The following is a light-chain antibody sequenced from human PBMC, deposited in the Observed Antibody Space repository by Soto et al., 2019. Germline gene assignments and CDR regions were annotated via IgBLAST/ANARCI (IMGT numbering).Light chain of an antibody. Sequence: IVLTQSPGTLSLSPGDRATLSCRASQRVSANDLAWYQQKPGQAPRLLTYGASSRATGIPDRFSGSGSGTDFTLTISRLEPEDFAVYYCQQYDTPPWTFGQGSKVKIK. CDR3: QQYDTPPWT. J-gene: IGKJ1*01. CDR2: GAS. V-gene: IGKV3-20*01. CDR1: QRVSAND.